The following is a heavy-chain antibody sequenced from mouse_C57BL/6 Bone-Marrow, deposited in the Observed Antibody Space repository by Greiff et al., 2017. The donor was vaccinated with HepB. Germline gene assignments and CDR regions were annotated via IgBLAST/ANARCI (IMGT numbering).Heavy chain of an antibody. D-gene: IGHD3-1*01. CDR2: IDPENGDT. J-gene: IGHJ2*01. Sequence: QLQQAGAEPVRPGASVKLSCTASGFNIKDDYMHWVKQRPEQGLEWIGWIDPENGDTEYASKFQGKATITADTSSNTAYLQLSSLTSEYTAVYYCTVPALDYWGQGTTLTVSS. CDR1: GFNIKDDY. CDR3: TVPALDY. V-gene: IGHV14-4*01.